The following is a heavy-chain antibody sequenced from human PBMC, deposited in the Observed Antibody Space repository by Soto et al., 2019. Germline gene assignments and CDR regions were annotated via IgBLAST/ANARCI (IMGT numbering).Heavy chain of an antibody. J-gene: IGHJ5*02. D-gene: IGHD3-3*01. Sequence: GGSLRLSCAASGFTFSSYAMSWVRQAPGKGLEWVSAISGSGGSTYYADSVKGRFTISRDNSKNTLYLQMNSLRAEDTAVYYCAKGGDCWSGYYNWFDPWGQGTLVTVSS. CDR2: ISGSGGST. CDR3: AKGGDCWSGYYNWFDP. CDR1: GFTFSSYA. V-gene: IGHV3-23*01.